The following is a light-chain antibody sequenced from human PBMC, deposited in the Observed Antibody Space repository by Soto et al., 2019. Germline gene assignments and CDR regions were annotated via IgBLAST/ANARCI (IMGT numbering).Light chain of an antibody. CDR2: AAS. CDR1: QGISSY. J-gene: IGKJ1*01. V-gene: IGKV1-8*01. CDR3: EQYQTYPWT. Sequence: AIRMTQSPSSLSASTGDRVTITCRASQGISSYLAWYQQKPGKAPKLLIYAASTLQSGVPSRFSGSGSGTEFTLTIYSLQPDDFATYYCEQYQTYPWTFGQGTKVDIK.